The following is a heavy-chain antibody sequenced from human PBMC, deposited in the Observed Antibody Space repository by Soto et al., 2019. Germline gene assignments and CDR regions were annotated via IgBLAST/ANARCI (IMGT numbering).Heavy chain of an antibody. CDR3: ATHVQLERRGPFDY. V-gene: IGHV1-69*13. J-gene: IGHJ4*02. D-gene: IGHD1-1*01. CDR1: GGTFSSYA. Sequence: GASVKVSCKASGGTFSSYAISWVRQAPGQGLEWMGGIIPIFGTANYAQKFQGRVTITADEPTSTAYMELSSLRSEDTAVYYCATHVQLERRGPFDYWGQGTLVTVSS. CDR2: IIPIFGTA.